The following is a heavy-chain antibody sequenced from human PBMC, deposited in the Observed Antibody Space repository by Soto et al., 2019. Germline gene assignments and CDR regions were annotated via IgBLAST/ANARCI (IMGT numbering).Heavy chain of an antibody. CDR3: AIGRLVDFDWTPFDY. Sequence: QVQLVQSGAEVKKPGASVKVSCKASGYTFTSYDINWVRQATGQGLEWMGWMNPNSGNTGYAQKFQGRVTMTRNPSISTAYMELRSLRSEDTAVYYCAIGRLVDFDWTPFDYWGQGTLVTVSS. D-gene: IGHD3-9*01. CDR2: MNPNSGNT. CDR1: GYTFTSYD. V-gene: IGHV1-8*01. J-gene: IGHJ4*02.